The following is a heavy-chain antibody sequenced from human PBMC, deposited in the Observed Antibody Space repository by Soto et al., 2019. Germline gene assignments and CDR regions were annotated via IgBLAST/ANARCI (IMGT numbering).Heavy chain of an antibody. J-gene: IGHJ5*02. Sequence: QVQLVQSGAEVKKPGSSVKVSCKASGGTFSSYAISWVRQAPGQGLEWMGGIIPIFGTANYAQKFQGRVTITADKSTSTAYMELSSLRSEDTAVYYCARGSSSEWSYRYNNWFDPWGQGTLVTVSS. CDR3: ARGSSSEWSYRYNNWFDP. CDR2: IIPIFGTA. CDR1: GGTFSSYA. V-gene: IGHV1-69*06. D-gene: IGHD3-3*01.